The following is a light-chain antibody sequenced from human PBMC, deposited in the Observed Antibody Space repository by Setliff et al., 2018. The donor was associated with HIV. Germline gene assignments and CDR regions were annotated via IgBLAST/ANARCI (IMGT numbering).Light chain of an antibody. CDR2: EVS. J-gene: IGLJ1*01. Sequence: QSVLTQPASVSGSPGQSITISCTGTSSDVGSYNFVSWYQQHPGKAPKLILYEVSKWPSGVSNHFSGSKSGNTASLTISGLQTEDEAEYYRCSYASSGSLVFGTGTKVTVL. CDR3: CSYASSGSLV. CDR1: SSDVGSYNF. V-gene: IGLV2-23*02.